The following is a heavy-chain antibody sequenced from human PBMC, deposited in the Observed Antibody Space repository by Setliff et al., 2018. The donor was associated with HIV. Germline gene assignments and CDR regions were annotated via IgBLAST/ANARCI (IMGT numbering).Heavy chain of an antibody. CDR3: ARGAELLWFGELHNIPYFDY. CDR2: IFHSGNT. CDR1: GYSISSGYY. D-gene: IGHD3-10*01. J-gene: IGHJ4*02. V-gene: IGHV4-38-2*01. Sequence: SETLSLTCAVSGYSISSGYYWGWIRQPPGKGLEWIGSIFHSGNTYSSPSLKSRVTISVDTSKNQFSLKLTSVTAADTAVYYCARGAELLWFGELHNIPYFDYWGQGTLVTVSS.